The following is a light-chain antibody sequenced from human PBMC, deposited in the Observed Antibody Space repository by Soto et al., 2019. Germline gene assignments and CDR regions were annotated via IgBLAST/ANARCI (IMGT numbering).Light chain of an antibody. Sequence: DIQMTQSPSTLSGSVGDRVTITCRASQTISSWLAWYQQKPGKAPKLLIYKSSTLKSGVPSRFSGSGSGTEFTLTIRSLQPDDFATYYCQHYNSYPEAFGQGT. CDR3: QHYNSYPEA. CDR1: QTISSW. V-gene: IGKV1-5*03. J-gene: IGKJ1*01. CDR2: KSS.